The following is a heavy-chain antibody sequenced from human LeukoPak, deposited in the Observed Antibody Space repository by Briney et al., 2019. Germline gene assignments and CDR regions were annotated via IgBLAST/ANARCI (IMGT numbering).Heavy chain of an antibody. J-gene: IGHJ5*02. CDR3: AKTYSSRIASSWFDP. CDR2: ISYDGSNK. D-gene: IGHD6-13*01. Sequence: PGGSLRLSCAASGXTFSSYGMHWVRQAPGKGLEWVAVISYDGSNKYYADSVKGRFTISRDNSKNTLYLQMNSLRAEDTAVYYCAKTYSSRIASSWFDPWGQGTLVTVSS. V-gene: IGHV3-30*18. CDR1: GXTFSSYG.